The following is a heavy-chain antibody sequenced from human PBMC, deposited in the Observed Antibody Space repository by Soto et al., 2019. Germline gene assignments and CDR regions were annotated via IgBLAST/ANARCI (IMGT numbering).Heavy chain of an antibody. CDR2: ISYDGSNK. Sequence: GSLRLSCAASGFTFSSYAMHWVRQAPGKGLEWVAVISYDGSNKYYADSVKGRFTISRDNSKNTLYLQMNSLRAEDTAVYYCARAPTLITNFDYWGQGTLVTVSS. D-gene: IGHD3-22*01. CDR3: ARAPTLITNFDY. V-gene: IGHV3-30-3*01. CDR1: GFTFSSYA. J-gene: IGHJ4*02.